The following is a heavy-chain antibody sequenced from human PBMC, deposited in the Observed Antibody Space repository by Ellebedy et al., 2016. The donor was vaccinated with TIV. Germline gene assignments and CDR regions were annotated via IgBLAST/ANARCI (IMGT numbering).Heavy chain of an antibody. CDR2: IWYDGGNK. Sequence: GESLKISCEASGFIFSTYGMHWVRQAPGKGLEWVAFIWYDGGNKYYADSVKGRFTISRDNSKYTLYLQMNDLGAEDTAVFYCARNRHVERGDCLDYWGQGTLVTVSS. J-gene: IGHJ4*02. D-gene: IGHD2-21*02. CDR1: GFIFSTYG. V-gene: IGHV3-33*01. CDR3: ARNRHVERGDCLDY.